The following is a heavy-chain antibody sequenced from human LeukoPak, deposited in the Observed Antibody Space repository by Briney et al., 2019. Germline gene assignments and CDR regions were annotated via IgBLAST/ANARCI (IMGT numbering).Heavy chain of an antibody. CDR1: GYSFTDYY. J-gene: IGHJ4*02. Sequence: ASVKVSCKASGYSFTDYYIHCVRQAPGQGLEWMGWINPNSGGTNYAQQFQGRVTMTRDTSISTAYMELTRLRSDDTAVYYCARRAGAYTHPYDYWGQGTLVTVS. CDR2: INPNSGGT. D-gene: IGHD3-16*01. CDR3: ARRAGAYTHPYDY. V-gene: IGHV1-2*02.